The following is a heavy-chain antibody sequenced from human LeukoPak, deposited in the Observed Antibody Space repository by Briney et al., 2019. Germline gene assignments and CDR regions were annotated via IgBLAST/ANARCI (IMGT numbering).Heavy chain of an antibody. CDR2: INWNGYST. V-gene: IGHV3-20*04. CDR1: GFTFSSYA. D-gene: IGHD5-18*01. CDR3: ARGDRGYSYGSLVPYFDY. Sequence: PGGSLRLSCAASGFTFSSYAMNWVRQAPGKGLEWVSGINWNGYSTGYAESVKGRFTISRDNTKNSLYLQMNSLRAEDTALYYCARGDRGYSYGSLVPYFDYWGQGTLVTVSS. J-gene: IGHJ4*02.